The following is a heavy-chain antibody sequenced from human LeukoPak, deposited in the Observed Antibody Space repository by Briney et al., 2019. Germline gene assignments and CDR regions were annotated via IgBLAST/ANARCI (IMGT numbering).Heavy chain of an antibody. J-gene: IGHJ4*02. V-gene: IGHV3-74*01. CDR3: VRDRTTVTLFDS. D-gene: IGHD4-17*01. CDR2: IKTDGSIR. CDR1: GFTFTDHR. Sequence: PGGSLRLSCAASGFTFTDHRMHWVRQAPGKGLVWVSRIKTDGSIRGYADSVEGRFTVSRDNARNTVYLEMSSLRVDDMAVYFCVRDRTTVTLFDSWGQGTLVTVSS.